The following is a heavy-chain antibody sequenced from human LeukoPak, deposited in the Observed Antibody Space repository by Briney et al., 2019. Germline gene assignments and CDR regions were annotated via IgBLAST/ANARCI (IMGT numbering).Heavy chain of an antibody. D-gene: IGHD3-16*02. CDR3: ARHWTYYDYVWGSYRPYYFDY. CDR1: GGSFSGYY. V-gene: IGHV4-34*01. CDR2: INHSGST. J-gene: IGHJ4*02. Sequence: PSETLSLTCAVYGGSFSGYYWSWIRQPPGKGLEWVGEINHSGSTNYNPSLKSRVTISVDTSKNQFSLKLSSVTAADTAVYYCARHWTYYDYVWGSYRPYYFDYWGQGTLVTVSS.